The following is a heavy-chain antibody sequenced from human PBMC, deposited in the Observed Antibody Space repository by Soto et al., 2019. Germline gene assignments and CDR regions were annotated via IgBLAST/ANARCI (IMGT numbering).Heavy chain of an antibody. CDR2: ISYDGSNK. D-gene: IGHD2-15*01. V-gene: IGHV3-30-3*01. Sequence: QVQLVESGGGVVQPGRSLRLSCAASGFTFSSYAMHWVRQAPGKGLEWVAVISYDGSNKYYADSVKGRFTISRDNSKNTLYLQKNSLGAEDKAVYYCARDRPIVVVVASTYYYYYGMDVWGQGTTVTVSS. CDR3: ARDRPIVVVVASTYYYYYGMDV. CDR1: GFTFSSYA. J-gene: IGHJ6*02.